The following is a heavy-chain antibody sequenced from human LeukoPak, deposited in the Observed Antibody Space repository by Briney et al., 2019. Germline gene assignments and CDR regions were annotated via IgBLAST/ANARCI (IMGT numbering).Heavy chain of an antibody. V-gene: IGHV3-30*01. CDR1: GFTFSSYA. Sequence: GGSLRLSCAASGFTFSSYAMHWVRQAPGKGLEWVAVISYDGSNKYYADSVKGRFTISRDNSKNTLYLQMNSVRAEDTAVYYCARVPTTKNRGIAFDYWGQGTLVTVSS. CDR2: ISYDGSNK. J-gene: IGHJ4*02. D-gene: IGHD6-13*01. CDR3: ARVPTTKNRGIAFDY.